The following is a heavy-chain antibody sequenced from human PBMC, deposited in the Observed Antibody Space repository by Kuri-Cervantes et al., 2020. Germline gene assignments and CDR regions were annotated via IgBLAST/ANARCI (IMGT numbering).Heavy chain of an antibody. CDR2: MNPSTGNT. V-gene: IGHV1-8*01. J-gene: IGHJ3*02. D-gene: IGHD2-15*01. CDR1: GYTFTSSD. CDR3: AAAYCSGGSCYGPHDAFDI. Sequence: ASVKVSCKASGYTFTSSDINWVRQATGQGLEWMGWMNPSTGNTGYAQKFQGRVTITRDMSTSTAYMELSSLRSEDTAVYYCAAAYCSGGSCYGPHDAFDIRGQGTMVTVSS.